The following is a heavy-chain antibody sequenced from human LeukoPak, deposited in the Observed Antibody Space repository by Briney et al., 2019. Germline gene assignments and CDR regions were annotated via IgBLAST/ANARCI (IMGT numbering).Heavy chain of an antibody. CDR2: IYHSGST. Sequence: PSETLSLTCGVSGYSISSGYYWGWIRQPPGKGLEWIGSIYHSGSTYYNPSLKSRVTISVDTSKNQFSLKLSSVTAADTAVYYCARQGVLYCSSTSCHNFDYWGQGTLVTVSS. CDR1: GYSISSGYY. J-gene: IGHJ4*02. V-gene: IGHV4-38-2*01. D-gene: IGHD2-2*01. CDR3: ARQGVLYCSSTSCHNFDY.